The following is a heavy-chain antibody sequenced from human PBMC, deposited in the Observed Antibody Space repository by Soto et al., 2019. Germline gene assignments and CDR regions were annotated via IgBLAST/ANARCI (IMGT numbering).Heavy chain of an antibody. CDR1: GFTFSSYG. D-gene: IGHD4-17*01. Sequence: QVQLVESGGGVVQPGRSLRLSCAASGFTFSSYGMHWVRQAPGKGLESGAVIWYDGSNKYYADSVKGRFTISRDNSKNTLYLQMNSLRAEDMAVYYCARDRYGDYSLWYFDLWCRGTLVTVS. V-gene: IGHV3-33*01. J-gene: IGHJ2*01. CDR2: IWYDGSNK. CDR3: ARDRYGDYSLWYFDL.